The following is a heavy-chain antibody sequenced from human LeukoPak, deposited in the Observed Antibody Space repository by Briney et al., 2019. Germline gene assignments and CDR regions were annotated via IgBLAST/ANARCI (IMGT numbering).Heavy chain of an antibody. V-gene: IGHV4-59*12. Sequence: PSETLSLTCTVSGGSISSYYWSWIRQPPGKGLEWIGYIYYSGSTNYNPSLKSRVTISVDTSKNQFSLKLSSVTAADTAVYYCARVPDPNCSSTSCYDVDWGQGTLVTVSS. J-gene: IGHJ4*02. D-gene: IGHD2-2*01. CDR1: GGSISSYY. CDR2: IYYSGST. CDR3: ARVPDPNCSSTSCYDVD.